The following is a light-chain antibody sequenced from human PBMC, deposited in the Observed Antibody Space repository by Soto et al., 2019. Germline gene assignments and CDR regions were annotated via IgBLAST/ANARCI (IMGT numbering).Light chain of an antibody. CDR3: SSYAGSYTLL. CDR2: DVS. CDR1: SNDVGGYNF. V-gene: IGLV2-11*01. Sequence: QSVLTQPRSVSGSPGQSVTISCTGTSNDVGGYNFVSWYQQHPGKVPKLFIYDVSRRPSGVPDRFSGSKSGNTASLTISGLKAEDEDDYYCSSYAGSYTLLFGGGTKLTVL. J-gene: IGLJ2*01.